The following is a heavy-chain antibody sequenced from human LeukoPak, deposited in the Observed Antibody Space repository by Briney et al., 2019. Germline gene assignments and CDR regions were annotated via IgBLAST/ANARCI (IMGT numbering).Heavy chain of an antibody. CDR3: TKEMHRCTRYYYYGMDV. D-gene: IGHD2-15*01. J-gene: IGHJ6*02. CDR2: ISYDGSNK. CDR1: GFTFTSYG. Sequence: PGGSLRLSCAASGFTFTSYGMHWVRQAPGKGLEWVAVISYDGSNKYYADSVKGRFTISRDNSKNTLYLQMNSLRAEDTAVYYCTKEMHRCTRYYYYGMDVWGQGTLVTVSS. V-gene: IGHV3-30*18.